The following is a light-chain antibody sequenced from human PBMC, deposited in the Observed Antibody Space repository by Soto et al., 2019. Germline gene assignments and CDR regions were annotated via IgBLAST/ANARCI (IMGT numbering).Light chain of an antibody. J-gene: IGKJ4*01. CDR1: QSLDFY. CDR2: NAS. V-gene: IGKV3-11*01. Sequence: EIVLTQSPATLSLSPGERATLSCRASQSLDFYLAWYQQKPGQAPRLLIYNASNRATGIPARFSGSGSGTDFTLTISSLEPEDFAVYYCQQRANWPPRVTFGGGTKVEIK. CDR3: QQRANWPPRVT.